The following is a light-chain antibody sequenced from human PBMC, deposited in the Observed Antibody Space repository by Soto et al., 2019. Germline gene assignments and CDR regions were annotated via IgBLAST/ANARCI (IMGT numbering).Light chain of an antibody. CDR2: DAS. J-gene: IGKJ1*01. V-gene: IGKV3-11*01. Sequence: EIVLTQSPATLSLSPGERATLSCRASQSVSSYLAWYQQKPGQAPRLLIYDASNRATGIPARFSGSGSGTDFTLTISSLEPEDYAVYYCQQRSNLPPTFGQGTKV. CDR3: QQRSNLPPT. CDR1: QSVSSY.